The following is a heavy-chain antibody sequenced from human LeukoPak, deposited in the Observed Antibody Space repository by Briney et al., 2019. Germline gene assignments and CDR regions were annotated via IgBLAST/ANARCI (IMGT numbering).Heavy chain of an antibody. CDR2: IYYNGST. CDR3: ARHKMVRGIGYYYYMDV. Sequence: PSETLSLTCTVSGGSISSRTYYWGWIRQPPGKGLQWIGSIYYNGSTYYNPSLKSRVIISVDTSKNQFSLKLSSVTAADTAVYYCARHKMVRGIGYYYYMDVWGKGTTVTISS. D-gene: IGHD3-10*01. CDR1: GGSISSRTYY. J-gene: IGHJ6*03. V-gene: IGHV4-39*01.